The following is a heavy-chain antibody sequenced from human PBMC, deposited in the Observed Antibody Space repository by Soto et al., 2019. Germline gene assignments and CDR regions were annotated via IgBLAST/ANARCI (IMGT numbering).Heavy chain of an antibody. CDR1: GYSFTSYW. CDR3: ARLLTIFGVVIAQHFAH. V-gene: IGHV5-51*01. CDR2: IYPGDSDT. D-gene: IGHD3-3*01. Sequence: PGESLKISCKGSGYSFTSYWIGWVRQMPGKGLEWMGIIYPGDSDTRYSPSFQGQVTISADKSISTAYLQWSSLKASDTAMYYCARLLTIFGVVIAQHFAHWGQGTLVTVSS. J-gene: IGHJ4*02.